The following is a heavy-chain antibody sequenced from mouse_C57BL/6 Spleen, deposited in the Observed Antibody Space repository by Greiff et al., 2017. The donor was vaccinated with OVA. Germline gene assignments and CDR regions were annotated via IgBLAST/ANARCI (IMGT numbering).Heavy chain of an antibody. D-gene: IGHD1-1*01. Sequence: EVKLVESGGGLVQPGGSLKLSCAASGFTFSDYYMYWVRQTPEKRLEWVAYISNGGGSTYYPDTVKGRFTISRDNAKNTLYLQMSRLKSEDTAMYYCARDYGSAMDYWGQGTSVTVSS. CDR1: GFTFSDYY. CDR2: ISNGGGST. J-gene: IGHJ4*01. CDR3: ARDYGSAMDY. V-gene: IGHV5-12*01.